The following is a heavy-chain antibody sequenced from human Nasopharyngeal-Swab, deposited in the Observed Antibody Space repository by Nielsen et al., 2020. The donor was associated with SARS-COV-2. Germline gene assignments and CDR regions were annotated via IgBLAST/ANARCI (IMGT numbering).Heavy chain of an antibody. CDR2: IYSCGST. D-gene: IGHD1-26*01. Sequence: GESLKISCAASGFTVSSNYMSWVRQAPGKGLEWVSVIYSCGSTYYADSVKGRFTISRDNSKNTLYLQMNSLRAEDTAVYYCARGSGSYKEILFDYWGQGTLVTVSS. CDR3: ARGSGSYKEILFDY. V-gene: IGHV3-66*03. CDR1: GFTVSSNY. J-gene: IGHJ4*02.